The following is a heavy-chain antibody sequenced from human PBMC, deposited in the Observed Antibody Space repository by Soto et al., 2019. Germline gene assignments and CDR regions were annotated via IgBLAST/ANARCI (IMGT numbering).Heavy chain of an antibody. J-gene: IGHJ5*02. CDR3: ARGGLGMGEGS. CDR2: IIPILGIA. D-gene: IGHD7-27*01. Sequence: QVQLVQSGAEVKKPGSSVKVSCKASGGTCSSYTISWVRQAPGQGLEWMGRIIPILGIANYAQKFQGRVTITADKSTSTAYMELSSLRSEDTAVYYCARGGLGMGEGSWGQGTLVTVSS. V-gene: IGHV1-69*02. CDR1: GGTCSSYT.